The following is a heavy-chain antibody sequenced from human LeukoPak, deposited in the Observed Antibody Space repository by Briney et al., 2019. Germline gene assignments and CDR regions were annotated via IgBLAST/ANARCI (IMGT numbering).Heavy chain of an antibody. Sequence: PGGSLRLSCAASGFTFSSYAMSWVRQAPGKGLEWVSAISGSGGSTCYADSVKGRFTISRDNSKNTLYLQMNSLRAEDTAVYYCAKSLYSRFRNGGDYWGQGTLVTVSS. V-gene: IGHV3-23*01. CDR3: AKSLYSRFRNGGDY. CDR2: ISGSGGST. D-gene: IGHD2-21*01. J-gene: IGHJ4*02. CDR1: GFTFSSYA.